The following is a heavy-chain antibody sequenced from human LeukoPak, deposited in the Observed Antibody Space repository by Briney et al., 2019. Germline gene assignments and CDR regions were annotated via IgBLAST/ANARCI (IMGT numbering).Heavy chain of an antibody. D-gene: IGHD2-2*01. CDR3: ARESVYCSSTSCYPYYFDY. Sequence: PSETLSLTCAVYGGSFSGYYWSWIRQPPGKGLEWIGEINHSGSTNYNPSLKSRVTISVDTSKNQFSLKLSSVTAADTAVYYCARESVYCSSTSCYPYYFDYWGQGTLVTVSS. J-gene: IGHJ4*02. CDR1: GGSFSGYY. CDR2: INHSGST. V-gene: IGHV4-34*09.